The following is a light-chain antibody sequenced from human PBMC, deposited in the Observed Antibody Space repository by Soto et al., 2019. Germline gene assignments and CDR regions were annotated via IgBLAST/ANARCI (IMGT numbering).Light chain of an antibody. Sequence: QSALTQPASVSGSPGQSITISCAGTSSDVGGYNYVSWYQQHPGKAPKLMIYDVSNRPSGVSNRFSASKSGNTASPTISGLQAEDEADYYCSSYTSSSTRVFGTGTKVTVL. CDR1: SSDVGGYNY. V-gene: IGLV2-14*03. CDR2: DVS. J-gene: IGLJ1*01. CDR3: SSYTSSSTRV.